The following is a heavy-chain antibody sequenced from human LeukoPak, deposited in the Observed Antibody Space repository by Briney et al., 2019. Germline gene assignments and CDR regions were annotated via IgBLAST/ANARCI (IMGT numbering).Heavy chain of an antibody. Sequence: SETLSLTCTVSGDSISSYYWSWIRQPPGKGLEWIGYIYYSGSTNYNPSLKSRVTISVDTSKNQFSLKLSSVTAADTAVYYCARRGAYGSGSYSDWYFDLWGRGTLVTVSS. J-gene: IGHJ2*01. D-gene: IGHD3-10*01. CDR2: IYYSGST. V-gene: IGHV4-59*08. CDR1: GDSISSYY. CDR3: ARRGAYGSGSYSDWYFDL.